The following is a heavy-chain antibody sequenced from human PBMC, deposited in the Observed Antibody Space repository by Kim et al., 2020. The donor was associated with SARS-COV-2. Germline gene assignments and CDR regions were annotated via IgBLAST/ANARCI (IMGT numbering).Heavy chain of an antibody. CDR2: IIPIFGTA. CDR1: GGTFSSYA. J-gene: IGHJ4*02. V-gene: IGHV1-69*13. D-gene: IGHD2-21*02. CDR3: ARMYCGGDCYSSYFDY. Sequence: SVKVSCKASGGTFSSYAISWVRQAPGQGLEWMGGIIPIFGTANYAQKFQGRVTITADESTSTAYMKLSSLRSEDTAVYYCARMYCGGDCYSSYFDYWGQ.